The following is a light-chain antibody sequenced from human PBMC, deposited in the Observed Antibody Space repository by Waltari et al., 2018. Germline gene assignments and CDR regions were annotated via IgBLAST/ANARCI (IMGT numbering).Light chain of an antibody. Sequence: DIQMTQSPYSLSASVGDRVTITCQASQDIDNYLNWYQQKPGKAPKLLIYDASNLETGVPSRFSGNGYGTDFTLTISSLQPGDIATYYCQQYDEHPPTFGPGTKVDIK. V-gene: IGKV1-33*01. CDR2: DAS. CDR3: QQYDEHPPT. J-gene: IGKJ3*01. CDR1: QDIDNY.